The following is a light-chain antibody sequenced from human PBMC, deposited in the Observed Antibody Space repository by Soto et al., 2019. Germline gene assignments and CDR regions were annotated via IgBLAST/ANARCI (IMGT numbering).Light chain of an antibody. CDR3: QQYGSSPRT. J-gene: IGKJ2*02. Sequence: EVMWTKFPDTPSLSPGERATLSCRASQSVSSSYLAWYQQNPGQAPRLLVYGASSRAAGIPDRCSGSGSGTDFTLTISRPEPEDFAVYYCQQYGSSPRTFGQGTKADIK. CDR2: GAS. CDR1: QSVSSSY. V-gene: IGKV3-20*01.